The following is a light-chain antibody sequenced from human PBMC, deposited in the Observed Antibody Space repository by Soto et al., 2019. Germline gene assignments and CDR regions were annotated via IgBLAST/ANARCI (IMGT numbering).Light chain of an antibody. CDR1: STDVGGYNF. J-gene: IGLJ2*01. CDR2: DHT. Sequence: QSALTQPASVSGSPGQSITISCTGTSTDVGGYNFVSCYQQHPGKAPKMMTNDHTYRPSGVSYLFSGSKSGNTASLTISELQTEDEADYYCSSFTSGSTLVIFGGGTTLTVL. V-gene: IGLV2-14*01. CDR3: SSFTSGSTLVI.